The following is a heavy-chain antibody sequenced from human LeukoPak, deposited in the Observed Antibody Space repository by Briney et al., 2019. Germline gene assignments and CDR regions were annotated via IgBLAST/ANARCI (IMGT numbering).Heavy chain of an antibody. Sequence: GGSLRLSCAASGFTFSSYSINWVRQAPGKGLEWVSAISGSGGSTYYADSVKGRFTISRDNSKNTLYLQMNSLRAEDTAVYYCAKVVGYSYVGVYYFDYWGQGTLVTVSS. CDR1: GFTFSSYS. D-gene: IGHD5-18*01. J-gene: IGHJ4*02. CDR3: AKVVGYSYVGVYYFDY. V-gene: IGHV3-23*01. CDR2: ISGSGGST.